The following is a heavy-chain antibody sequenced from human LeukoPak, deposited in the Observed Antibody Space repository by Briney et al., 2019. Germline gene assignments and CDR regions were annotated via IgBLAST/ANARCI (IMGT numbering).Heavy chain of an antibody. D-gene: IGHD3-22*01. J-gene: IGHJ4*02. CDR3: ARATYDSSGYYPYFFDY. CDR1: GGSVSSDSYY. V-gene: IGHV4-61*01. CDR2: IYYSGSA. Sequence: PLETLSLTCTVSGGSVSSDSYYWTWIRQPPGKGLEWIGYIYYSGSANYNPSLKSRVTMSVDTSKNQFSLKLSSVTAADTAVYYCARATYDSSGYYPYFFDYWGQGALVTVSS.